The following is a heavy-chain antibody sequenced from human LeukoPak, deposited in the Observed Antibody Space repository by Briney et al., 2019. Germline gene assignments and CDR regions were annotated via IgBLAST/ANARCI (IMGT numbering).Heavy chain of an antibody. J-gene: IGHJ6*03. CDR2: INQDGSET. D-gene: IGHD2-2*01. CDR1: GFTFRNYW. CDR3: AKDQGYCSSTSCYGDYYYMDV. Sequence: PGGSLRLSCAASGFTFRNYWMNWGRQAPGKGLEWVVNINQDGSETYYVDSVRGRFTISRDNAKNSLFLQMSSLRAEDTAVYYCAKDQGYCSSTSCYGDYYYMDVWGKGTTVTVSS. V-gene: IGHV3-7*01.